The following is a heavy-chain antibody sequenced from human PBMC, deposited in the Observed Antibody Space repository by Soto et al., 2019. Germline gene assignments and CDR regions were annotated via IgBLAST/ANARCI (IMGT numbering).Heavy chain of an antibody. D-gene: IGHD3-10*01. CDR1: GFTFSSYG. CDR2: IWYDGSNK. CDR3: ARDSSWGSGSYYPRYFDY. V-gene: IGHV3-33*01. J-gene: IGHJ4*02. Sequence: QVQLVESGGGVVQPGWSLRLSCAASGFTFSSYGMHWVRQAPGKGLEWVAVIWYDGSNKYYADSVKGRFTISRDNSKNTLYLQMNSLRAEDTAVYYCARDSSWGSGSYYPRYFDYWGQGTLVTVSS.